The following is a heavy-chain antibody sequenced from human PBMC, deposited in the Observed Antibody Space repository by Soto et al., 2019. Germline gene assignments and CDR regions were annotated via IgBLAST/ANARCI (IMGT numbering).Heavy chain of an antibody. CDR1: GVSISSGGYY. CDR3: ARVTRRVYYYHSSGHQNAFDI. J-gene: IGHJ3*02. CDR2: IYYSGST. V-gene: IGHV4-31*03. D-gene: IGHD3-22*01. Sequence: PSETLSLTCTFSGVSISSGGYYWSWIRQHPGKGLEWIGYIYYSGSTYYNPSLKSRVTISVDTSKNQFSLKLSSVTAADTAVYYCARVTRRVYYYHSSGHQNAFDIWGQGTIVTVSS.